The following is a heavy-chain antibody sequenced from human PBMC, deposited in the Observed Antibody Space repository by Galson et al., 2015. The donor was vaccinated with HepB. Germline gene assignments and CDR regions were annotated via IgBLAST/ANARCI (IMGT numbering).Heavy chain of an antibody. CDR2: ISWNSGNI. CDR3: AKTGGSFDWLSNFDY. Sequence: SLRLSCAASGFTFDDYAMHWVRQTPGKGLEWVSGISWNSGNIAYADSVKGRFTISRDNAKNSLYLQMNSLTTADTALYYCAKTGGSFDWLSNFDYWGQGTLVTVSS. J-gene: IGHJ4*02. V-gene: IGHV3-9*01. CDR1: GFTFDDYA. D-gene: IGHD3-9*01.